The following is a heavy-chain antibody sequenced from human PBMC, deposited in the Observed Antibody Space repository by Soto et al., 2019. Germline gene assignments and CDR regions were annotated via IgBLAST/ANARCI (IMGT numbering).Heavy chain of an antibody. CDR3: AKSGLIVGAKPWLYYFDY. CDR2: ISYDGSNK. J-gene: IGHJ4*02. Sequence: PGGSLRLSCAASGFTFSSYGMHWVRQAPGKGLEWVAVISYDGSNKYYADSVKGRFTISRDNSKNTLYLQMNSLRAEDTAVYYCAKSGLIVGAKPWLYYFDYWGQGTLVTVSS. CDR1: GFTFSSYG. V-gene: IGHV3-30*18. D-gene: IGHD1-26*01.